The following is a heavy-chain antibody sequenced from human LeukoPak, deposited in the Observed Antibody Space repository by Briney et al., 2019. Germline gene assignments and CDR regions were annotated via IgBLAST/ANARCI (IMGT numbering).Heavy chain of an antibody. CDR2: ISDSGGGT. D-gene: IGHD1-14*01. CDR1: GFTLSSYA. CDR3: ARGRDHALDY. J-gene: IGHJ4*02. V-gene: IGHV3-23*01. Sequence: GGSLRLSCAASGFTLSSYAMSWVRQAPGKGLEWVSVISDSGGGTHYADSVKGRFTISRDNAKNTLYLQMNSLRAEDTAVYYCARGRDHALDYWGQGTLVTVSS.